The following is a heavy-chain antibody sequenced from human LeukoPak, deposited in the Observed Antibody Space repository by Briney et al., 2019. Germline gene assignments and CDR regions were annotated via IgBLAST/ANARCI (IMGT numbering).Heavy chain of an antibody. Sequence: SVKVSCKASGGTFSSYAISWVRQAPGQGLEWMGGIIPIFGTANYAQKFQGRVTINADESKSTAYMELSSLRSEDTAVYYCARGGVRYDFWSGPPQKHDAFDIWGQGTMVTVSS. D-gene: IGHD3-3*01. CDR1: GGTFSSYA. CDR3: ARGGVRYDFWSGPPQKHDAFDI. V-gene: IGHV1-69*13. J-gene: IGHJ3*02. CDR2: IIPIFGTA.